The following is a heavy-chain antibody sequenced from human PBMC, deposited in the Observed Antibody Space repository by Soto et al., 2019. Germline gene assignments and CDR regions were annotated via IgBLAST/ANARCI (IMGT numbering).Heavy chain of an antibody. CDR3: AKDRGSGSYYFDY. CDR2: ISSSTSHT. D-gene: IGHD1-26*01. J-gene: IGHJ4*02. CDR1: GFTFSDYY. V-gene: IGHV3-11*05. Sequence: PGGSLRLSCAVSGFTFSDYYMTWIRQAPGKGLEWVSYISSSTSHTNYADNVKGRFNISRDNAKNSLFLQMNSLRAEDTAVYYCAKDRGSGSYYFDYWGQGILVTVSS.